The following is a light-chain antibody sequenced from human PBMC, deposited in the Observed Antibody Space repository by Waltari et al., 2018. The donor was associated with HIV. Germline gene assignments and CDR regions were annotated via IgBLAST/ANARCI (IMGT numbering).Light chain of an antibody. CDR1: SSDFGDNNF. CDR2: DVS. V-gene: IGLV2-14*03. J-gene: IGLJ3*02. Sequence: QSALTQPASVSGSPGQSITISCIGTSSDFGDNNFVSWYQQHPGGAPKLIIHDVSGRPSGVCNSFSGSKSGNTASLTISGLQAEDECDYYCSSYTTSRSWVFGGGTKLTVL. CDR3: SSYTTSRSWV.